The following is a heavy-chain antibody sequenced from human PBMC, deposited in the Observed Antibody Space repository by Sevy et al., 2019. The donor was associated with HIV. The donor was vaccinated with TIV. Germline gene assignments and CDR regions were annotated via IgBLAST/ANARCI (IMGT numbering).Heavy chain of an antibody. CDR2: ISSSSSYI. Sequence: GGSLRLSCAASGFTFSSYSMNWVRQAPGKGLEWVSSISSSSSYIYYADSVKGRFTISRDNAKNSLYLQMNSLRAEDTAVYYCARESMEGLGSRGAFDIWGQGTMVTVSS. J-gene: IGHJ3*02. CDR1: GFTFSSYS. V-gene: IGHV3-21*01. D-gene: IGHD3-16*01. CDR3: ARESMEGLGSRGAFDI.